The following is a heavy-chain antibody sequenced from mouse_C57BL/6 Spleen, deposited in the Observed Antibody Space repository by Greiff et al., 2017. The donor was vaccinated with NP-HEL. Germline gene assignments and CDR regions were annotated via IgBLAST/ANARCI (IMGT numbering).Heavy chain of an antibody. CDR3: VPYDAYMGFAY. V-gene: IGHV10-1*01. Sequence: EVQLVESGGGLVQPKGSLKLSCAASGFSFNTYAMNWVRQAPGKGLEWVARIRSKSNNYATYYADSVKDRFTISRDDSESMLYLQMNNLKTEDTAMYYCVPYDAYMGFAYWGQGTLVTVSA. CDR2: IRSKSNNYAT. J-gene: IGHJ3*01. CDR1: GFSFNTYA. D-gene: IGHD2-3*01.